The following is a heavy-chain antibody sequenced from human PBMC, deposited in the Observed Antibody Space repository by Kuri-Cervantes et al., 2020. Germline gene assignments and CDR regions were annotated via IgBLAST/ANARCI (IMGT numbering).Heavy chain of an antibody. D-gene: IGHD2-21*01. CDR2: MNPNSGNT. V-gene: IGHV1-8*01. Sequence: ASVKVSCKASGYTFTSYDINWVRQATGQGLEWMGWMNPNSGNTGYAQKFQGRVTMTRNTSISTAYMELSSLRSEDTAVYYCARSNHLYCGGDCYSGYWGQGTLVTVSS. J-gene: IGHJ4*02. CDR3: ARSNHLYCGGDCYSGY. CDR1: GYTFTSYD.